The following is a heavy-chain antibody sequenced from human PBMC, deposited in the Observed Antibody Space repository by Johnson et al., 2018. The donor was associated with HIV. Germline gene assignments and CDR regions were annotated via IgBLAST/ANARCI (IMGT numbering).Heavy chain of an antibody. Sequence: QMQLVESGGGVVQPGRSLRLSCAASGFRFSNYALHWVRQTPGKGLEWVALISDDGSNIYYADSVKGQFTISRDNSKNTLYLQMNSLRAEETAVYYCAREGGGYDGKGAFDIWGQGTMVTVSS. V-gene: IGHV3-30-3*01. D-gene: IGHD5-12*01. CDR2: ISDDGSNI. J-gene: IGHJ3*02. CDR3: AREGGGYDGKGAFDI. CDR1: GFRFSNYA.